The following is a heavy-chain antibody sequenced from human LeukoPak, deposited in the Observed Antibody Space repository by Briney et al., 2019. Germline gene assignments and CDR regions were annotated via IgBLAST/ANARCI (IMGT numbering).Heavy chain of an antibody. V-gene: IGHV3-15*01. D-gene: IGHD6-13*01. CDR2: SKSKTDGRTT. CDR3: ATERRYISSWYFDL. CDR1: GFTFSNYW. J-gene: IGHJ2*01. Sequence: GGSLRLSCAASGFTFSNYWMIWVRQAPGKGLEWVGRSKSKTDGRTTDYAAPVKGRFTISRDDSKNTLYLQMSSLKTEDTAVYYCATERRYISSWYFDLWGRGTLVTVSS.